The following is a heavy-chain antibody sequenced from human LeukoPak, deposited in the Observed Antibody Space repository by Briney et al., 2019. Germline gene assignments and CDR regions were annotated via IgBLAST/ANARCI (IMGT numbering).Heavy chain of an antibody. Sequence: ASVKVSCKASGYTFTGYYMHWVRQAPGQGLEWMGWINPNSGGTNYAQKFQGRVTMTRDTSISTAYMELSRLRSDDTAVYYCARGGSGYGYGYYCYYYMDVWGKGTTVTVSS. CDR2: INPNSGGT. CDR1: GYTFTGYY. V-gene: IGHV1-2*02. CDR3: ARGGSGYGYGYYCYYYMDV. J-gene: IGHJ6*03. D-gene: IGHD5-18*01.